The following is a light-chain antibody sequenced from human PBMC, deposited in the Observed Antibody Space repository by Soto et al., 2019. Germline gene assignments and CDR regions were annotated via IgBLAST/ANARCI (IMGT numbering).Light chain of an antibody. Sequence: DIQMPQSPYSLSASVGDRVPITCRASQGVTAYLLRYQQRQGTDPKLLIYAASNLLSGVPSRFSGSGSGTNFTLTISSLQPEDFATYYCQQSDKTPHTFGQETKRETK. J-gene: IGKJ2*01. CDR2: AAS. CDR3: QQSDKTPHT. CDR1: QGVTAY. V-gene: IGKV1-39*01.